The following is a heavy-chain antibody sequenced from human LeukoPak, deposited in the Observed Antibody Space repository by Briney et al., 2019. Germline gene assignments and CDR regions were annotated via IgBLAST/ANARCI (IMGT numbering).Heavy chain of an antibody. CDR2: ISSNGGST. CDR1: GFTFSSYA. CDR3: ARGQGSLATYAYFDY. D-gene: IGHD3-16*01. V-gene: IGHV3-64*01. J-gene: IGHJ4*02. Sequence: PGGSLRLSCAASGFTFSSYAMHWVRQAPGKGLEYVSAISSNGGSTYYANSVKGRFTISRDNSKNTLYLQMGSLRAEDMAVYYCARGQGSLATYAYFDYWGQGTLVTVSS.